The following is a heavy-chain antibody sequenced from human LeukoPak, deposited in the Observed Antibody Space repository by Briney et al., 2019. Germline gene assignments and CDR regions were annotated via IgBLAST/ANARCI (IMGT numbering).Heavy chain of an antibody. J-gene: IGHJ4*02. Sequence: KPSETLSLTCAVYGGSFSDSYWSWIRQPPGEGLEWVGEISHSGDTNYNPSLKSRVTISVDTSKNQFSLNLTSVTAADTAVYYCAGDSSVWLYVDYWGQGTLVTVSS. CDR1: GGSFSDSY. D-gene: IGHD6-19*01. CDR3: AGDSSVWLYVDY. V-gene: IGHV4-34*01. CDR2: ISHSGDT.